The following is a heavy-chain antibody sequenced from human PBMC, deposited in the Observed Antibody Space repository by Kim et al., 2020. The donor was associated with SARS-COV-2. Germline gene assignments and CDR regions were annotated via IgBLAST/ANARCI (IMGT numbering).Heavy chain of an antibody. D-gene: IGHD2-2*01. Sequence: SETLSLTCAVYGGSFSGYYWSWIRQPPGKGLEWIGEINHSGSTNYNPSSKSRLTISVGTSKNQFPLKLSSVTAADTAVYYCARANIVVVPAALGLGYYYYCGMDVWGQGTTVTVSS. J-gene: IGHJ6*02. CDR1: GGSFSGYY. CDR2: INHSGST. V-gene: IGHV4-34*01. CDR3: ARANIVVVPAALGLGYYYYCGMDV.